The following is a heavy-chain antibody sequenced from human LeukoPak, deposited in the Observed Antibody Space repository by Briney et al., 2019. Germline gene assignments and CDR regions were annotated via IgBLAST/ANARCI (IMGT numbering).Heavy chain of an antibody. V-gene: IGHV3-11*05. CDR3: ARDLSTYDILTGYDY. CDR1: GFTFSDYY. Sequence: PGGSLRLSCAASGFTFSDYYMSWIRQAPGKGLVWVSYISSSSSYTNYAVSVKGRFTISRDNAKNSLYLQMNSLRAEDTAVYYCARDLSTYDILTGYDYWGQGTLVTVSS. D-gene: IGHD3-9*01. J-gene: IGHJ4*02. CDR2: ISSSSSYT.